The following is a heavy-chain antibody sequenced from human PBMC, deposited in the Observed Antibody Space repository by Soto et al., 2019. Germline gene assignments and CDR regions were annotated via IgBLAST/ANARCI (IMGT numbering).Heavy chain of an antibody. V-gene: IGHV4-39*01. CDR1: GGYISSSSYY. D-gene: IGHD3-9*01. CDR3: ARHPSYDILTGYIFDS. Sequence: SETLSLTCTVSGGYISSSSYYWGWIRQPPGKGLEWIGSGYYSGNTYYNPSLKRRVTISVDTSKNQFSLNLSSVTAADTAVYYCARHPSYDILTGYIFDSWGQGTPVTVSS. CDR2: GYYSGNT. J-gene: IGHJ4*02.